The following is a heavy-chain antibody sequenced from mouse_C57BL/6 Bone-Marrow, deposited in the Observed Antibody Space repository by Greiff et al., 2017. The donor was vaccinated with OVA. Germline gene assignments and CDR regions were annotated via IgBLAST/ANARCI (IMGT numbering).Heavy chain of an antibody. CDR2: ILPGSGST. Sequence: QVQLKQSGAELMKPGASVKLSCKATGYTFTGYWIEWVKQRPGHGLEWIGEILPGSGSTNYNEKFKGKATFTADTSSNTAYMQLSSLTTEDSAIYYCARIYYYGSRKDYAMDYWGQGTSVTVSS. J-gene: IGHJ4*01. CDR3: ARIYYYGSRKDYAMDY. V-gene: IGHV1-9*01. D-gene: IGHD1-1*01. CDR1: GYTFTGYW.